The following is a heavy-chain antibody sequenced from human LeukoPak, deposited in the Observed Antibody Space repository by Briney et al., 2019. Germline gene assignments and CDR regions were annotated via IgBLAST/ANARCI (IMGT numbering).Heavy chain of an antibody. CDR2: TSNSGSTK. D-gene: IGHD3-22*01. Sequence: GGSLRLSCTASGFTFSDYYMNWIRQAPGKGLEWVSYTSNSGSTKSYADSVEGRFTISRDNAKNSLYLQMNSLRAEDTAVYHCARPYYYDSSGYYGIWGQGTMVTVSP. CDR3: ARPYYYDSSGYYGI. V-gene: IGHV3-11*04. J-gene: IGHJ3*02. CDR1: GFTFSDYY.